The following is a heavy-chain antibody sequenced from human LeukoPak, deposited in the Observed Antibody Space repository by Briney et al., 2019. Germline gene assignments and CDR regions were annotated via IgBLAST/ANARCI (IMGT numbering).Heavy chain of an antibody. J-gene: IGHJ4*02. CDR1: GFTFSIYA. CDR2: ISSGGSS. CDR3: AKESTMTDYYFDY. V-gene: IGHV3-23*01. D-gene: IGHD4-17*01. Sequence: GGSLRLSCAASGFTFSIYAMSWVRQAPGKRLEGVSGISSGGSSYYADSVKGRFTISRDNSKNTLYLQMNSLRVEDTAVYYCAKESTMTDYYFDYWGQGTLVTVSS.